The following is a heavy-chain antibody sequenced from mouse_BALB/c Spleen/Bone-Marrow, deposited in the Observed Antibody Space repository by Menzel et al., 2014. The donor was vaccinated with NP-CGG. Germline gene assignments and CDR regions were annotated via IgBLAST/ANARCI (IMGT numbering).Heavy chain of an antibody. J-gene: IGHJ4*01. V-gene: IGHV1S126*01. Sequence: QVQLKQSGPQLVRPGASVKISCKASGYSFTSYWMHWVKQRPGQGLEWIGMIDPSDSETRLNQKFKDKATLTVDKSSSTAYMQLSSPTSEDSAVYYCARPRYDYDDAMDYWGQGTSVTVSS. CDR3: ARPRYDYDDAMDY. D-gene: IGHD2-4*01. CDR2: IDPSDSET. CDR1: GYSFTSYW.